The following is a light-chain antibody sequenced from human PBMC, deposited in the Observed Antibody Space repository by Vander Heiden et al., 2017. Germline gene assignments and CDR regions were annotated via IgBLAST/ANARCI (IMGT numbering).Light chain of an antibody. CDR2: WAS. CDR1: QSVLYSSNNKNY. Sequence: RATINCKSSQSVLYSSNNKNYLAWYQQKPGQPPKLLIYWASTRESGVPYRFSGSGSGTDFTLTISSLQAEDVAVYYCQQYYSTPPVTFGQGTKLEIK. J-gene: IGKJ2*01. CDR3: QQYYSTPPVT. V-gene: IGKV4-1*01.